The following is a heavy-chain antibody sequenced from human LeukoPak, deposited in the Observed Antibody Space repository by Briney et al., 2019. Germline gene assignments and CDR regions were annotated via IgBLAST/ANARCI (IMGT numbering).Heavy chain of an antibody. CDR2: IRSKTYGGTP. CDR1: GFTFGDYA. CDR3: TRDQTPYY. Sequence: GGSLRLSCTASGFTFGDYAMNWFRQAPGKGLEWVGFIRSKTYGGTPEYAASVKGRFTISRDDSKGVAYLQMNSLKTEDTAVYYCTRDQTPYYWGQGTLVTVSS. J-gene: IGHJ4*02. V-gene: IGHV3-49*03.